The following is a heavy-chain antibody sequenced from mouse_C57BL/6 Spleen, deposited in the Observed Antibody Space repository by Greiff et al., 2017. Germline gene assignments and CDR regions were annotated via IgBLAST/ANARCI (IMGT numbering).Heavy chain of an antibody. CDR3: ARGVEPNWYFDV. V-gene: IGHV3-6*01. CDR1: GYSITSGYY. J-gene: IGHJ1*03. Sequence: EVKLEESGPGLVKPSQSLSLTCSVTGYSITSGYYWNWIRQFPGNKLEWMGYISYDGSNNYNPSLKNRISITRDTSKNQFFLKLNSVTTEDTATYYCARGVEPNWYFDVWGTGTTVTVSS. D-gene: IGHD1-1*02. CDR2: ISYDGSN.